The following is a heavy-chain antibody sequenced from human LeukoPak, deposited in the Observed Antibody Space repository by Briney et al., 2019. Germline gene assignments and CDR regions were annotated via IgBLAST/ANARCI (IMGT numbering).Heavy chain of an antibody. J-gene: IGHJ4*02. CDR2: MNPNSGNT. CDR1: GYTFTSYD. V-gene: IGHV1-8*01. CDR3: ARGLLYRGYSYGSGGDY. Sequence: ASVKVSCKASGYTFTSYDINWVRQATGQGLEWMGWMNPNSGNTGYAQKFQGRVTMTRNTSISTAYMELSSLRSEDTAVYYCARGLLYRGYSYGSGGDYWGQGILVTVSS. D-gene: IGHD5-18*01.